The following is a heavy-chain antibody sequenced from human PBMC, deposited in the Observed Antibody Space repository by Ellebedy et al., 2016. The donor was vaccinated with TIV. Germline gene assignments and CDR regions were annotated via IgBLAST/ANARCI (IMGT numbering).Heavy chain of an antibody. CDR3: VRSWYSGSFYFDY. Sequence: AASVKVSCKASGYTFASYGITWVRQAPGQGLEWVGWISAYNGNTEYAQKLHGRVTMTTDISTSTAYMDLTSLTSDDTAVYYCVRSWYSGSFYFDYWGQGTLVTVSS. CDR2: ISAYNGNT. CDR1: GYTFASYG. V-gene: IGHV1-18*01. J-gene: IGHJ4*02. D-gene: IGHD1-26*01.